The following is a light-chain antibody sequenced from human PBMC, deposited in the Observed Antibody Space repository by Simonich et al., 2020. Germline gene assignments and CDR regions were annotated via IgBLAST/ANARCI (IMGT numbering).Light chain of an antibody. J-gene: IGKJ4*01. CDR2: GAS. Sequence: EIVMTQSPATLSVSPGERATLSCRASQSVSSNLAWYQQKPGQAPRLLIYGASTRATGIPARFSGSGSGTEFTLTISSLEPEDFAVYYCQQRTNWPPLTFGAGTKVEIK. CDR1: QSVSSN. V-gene: IGKV3-15*01. CDR3: QQRTNWPPLT.